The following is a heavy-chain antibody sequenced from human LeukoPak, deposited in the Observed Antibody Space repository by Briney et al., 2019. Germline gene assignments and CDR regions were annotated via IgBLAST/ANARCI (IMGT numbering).Heavy chain of an antibody. V-gene: IGHV4-39*07. Sequence: PSETLSLTCTVSGGSITSSGHSWGWIRQPPGKGLEWTGTIYYTGRTYYNPSLQSRVTISVDTSKNQFSLKLSSVTAADTAVYYCARGVRWLQLSYFDYWGQGTLVTVSS. J-gene: IGHJ4*02. CDR3: ARGVRWLQLSYFDY. D-gene: IGHD5-24*01. CDR1: GGSITSSGHS. CDR2: IYYTGRT.